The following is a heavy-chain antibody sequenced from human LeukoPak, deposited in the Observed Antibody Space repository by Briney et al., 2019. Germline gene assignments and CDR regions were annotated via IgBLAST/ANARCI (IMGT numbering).Heavy chain of an antibody. Sequence: GGSLRLSCSASGFTFSTHWMSWVRQAPGKGLEWVANIKQDGSVKHYVDSVKGRFTISRDNGGNSLYLQMNSLRAEDTAVYYCARESITMIDDAFDIWGQGTMVTVSS. J-gene: IGHJ3*02. D-gene: IGHD3-22*01. CDR2: IKQDGSVK. CDR3: ARESITMIDDAFDI. CDR1: GFTFSTHW. V-gene: IGHV3-7*01.